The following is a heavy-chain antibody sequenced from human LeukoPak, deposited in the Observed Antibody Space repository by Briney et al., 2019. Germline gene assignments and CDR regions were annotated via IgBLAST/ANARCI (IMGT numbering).Heavy chain of an antibody. CDR2: IRYDGSNK. CDR3: AKDHRPPAIFGVVIYYFDY. V-gene: IGHV3-30*02. D-gene: IGHD3-3*01. Sequence: GGSLRLSCAASGFTFSSYGIHWVRQALGKGLEWVAFIRYDGSNKYYADSVKGRFTISRDNSKNTLYLQMNSLRAEDTAVYYCAKDHRPPAIFGVVIYYFDYWGQGTLVTVSS. J-gene: IGHJ4*02. CDR1: GFTFSSYG.